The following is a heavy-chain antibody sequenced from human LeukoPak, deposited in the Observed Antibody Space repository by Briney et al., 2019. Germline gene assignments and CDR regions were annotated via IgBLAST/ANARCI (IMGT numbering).Heavy chain of an antibody. D-gene: IGHD3-22*01. J-gene: IGHJ4*02. V-gene: IGHV4-34*09. CDR1: GGSFSGYY. Sequence: PSETLSLTCGVYGGSFSGYYWSWVRQPPGKGLEWIGEINHSGSTNYNPSLKSRVTISVDTSKNQFSLKLSSVTAADTAVYYCARARNPGAYDSSGYYFGIWGQGTLVTVSS. CDR2: INHSGST. CDR3: ARARNPGAYDSSGYYFGI.